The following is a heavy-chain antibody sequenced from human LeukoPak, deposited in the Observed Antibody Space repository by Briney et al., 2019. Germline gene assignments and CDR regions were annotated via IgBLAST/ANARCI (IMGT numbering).Heavy chain of an antibody. CDR3: ARDRVGVIHSVFDY. J-gene: IGHJ4*02. CDR2: FDPEDGET. V-gene: IGHV1-24*01. D-gene: IGHD3-10*01. Sequence: ASVKVSCKVFGYTLTELSMHWVRQAPGKGLEWMGRFDPEDGETIYAQKFQGRVSMTRDMSTSTVYMELRTLNSEDTAVYYCARDRVGVIHSVFDYWGQGTLVTVSS. CDR1: GYTLTELS.